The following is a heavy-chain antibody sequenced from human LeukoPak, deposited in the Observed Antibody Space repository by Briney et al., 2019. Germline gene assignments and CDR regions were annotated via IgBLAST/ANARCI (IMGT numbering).Heavy chain of an antibody. V-gene: IGHV4-59*01. D-gene: IGHD6-6*01. CDR1: GGSISSYY. J-gene: IGHJ6*03. CDR2: IYYSGST. CDR3: ARGGAGPYSSSIFYYYYMDV. Sequence: NPSETLSLTCTDSGGSISSYYWSWIRQPPGKGLEWIGYIYYSGSTNYNPSLKSRVTISVDTSKNQFSLKLSSVTAADTAVYYCARGGAGPYSSSIFYYYYMDVWGKGTTVTVSS.